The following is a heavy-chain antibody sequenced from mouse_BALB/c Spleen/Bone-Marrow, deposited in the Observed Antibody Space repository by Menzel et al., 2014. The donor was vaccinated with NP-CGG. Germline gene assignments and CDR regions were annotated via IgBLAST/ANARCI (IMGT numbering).Heavy chain of an antibody. J-gene: IGHJ2*01. CDR1: GYTFTDYW. CDR2: INPSTGYT. Sequence: QVQLQQSGAELAKPGASVKMSCKASGYTFTDYWMHWVKQRPGQGLEWLGYINPSTGYTEYNQKFKDKATLTADKSSSADYMQLNKMRSVDSAVYYCARFYEVYYLPRDYWGQGTTLTVSS. CDR3: ARFYEVYYLPRDY. V-gene: IGHV1-7*01. D-gene: IGHD2-3*01.